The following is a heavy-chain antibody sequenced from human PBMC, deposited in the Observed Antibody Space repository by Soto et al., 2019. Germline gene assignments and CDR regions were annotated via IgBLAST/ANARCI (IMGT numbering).Heavy chain of an antibody. Sequence: RLSCAASGFSFEAYTMHWVRQGPGKGPEWISLISWDGGITDYSDSVKGRSISSRDNSKNSLFLEMNSLTSEDAAMYFCARDSYDILTGQKRYFDFWGQGTLVTVSS. J-gene: IGHJ4*02. D-gene: IGHD3-9*01. CDR3: ARDSYDILTGQKRYFDF. V-gene: IGHV3-43*01. CDR2: ISWDGGIT. CDR1: GFSFEAYT.